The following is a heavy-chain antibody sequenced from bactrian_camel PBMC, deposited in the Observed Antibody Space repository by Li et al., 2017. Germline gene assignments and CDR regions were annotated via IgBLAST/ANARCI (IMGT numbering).Heavy chain of an antibody. CDR3: ASKVGMCGPNWYKLRFDS. V-gene: IGHV3S42*01. CDR1: GSRYSSLC. D-gene: IGHD6*01. Sequence: DVQLVESGGGSVQAGGSLRLSCAASGSRYSSLCMGWFRQPAGKEREAVAVIDGEDSTGYADSVKGRFSISRDIASRTLYLQMSNLKPEDTALYYCASKVGMCGPNWYKLRFDSRGLGTQVTVS. J-gene: IGHJ4*01. CDR2: IDGEDST.